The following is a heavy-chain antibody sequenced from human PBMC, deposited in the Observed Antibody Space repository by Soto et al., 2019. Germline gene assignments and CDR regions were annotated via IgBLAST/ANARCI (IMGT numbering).Heavy chain of an antibody. CDR3: ARDRMPYDYVWGSYRLGFAFHI. CDR1: GYTFTGYY. J-gene: IGHJ3*02. V-gene: IGHV1-2*04. CDR2: INPNSGGT. D-gene: IGHD3-16*02. Sequence: ASVKVSCKASGYTFTGYYMHWVRQAPGQGLEWMGWINPNSGGTNYAQKFQGWVTMTRDTSISTAYMELSRLRSDDTAAYYCARDRMPYDYVWGSYRLGFAFHIWGQGTMVTV.